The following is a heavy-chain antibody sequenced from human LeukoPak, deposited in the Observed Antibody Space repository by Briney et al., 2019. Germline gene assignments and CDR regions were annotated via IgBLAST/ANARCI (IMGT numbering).Heavy chain of an antibody. CDR2: ISGRGGST. CDR1: GLTFRSYA. Sequence: GGSLRLFCAASGLTFRSYAMSWVRQAPAKGLEWVSAISGRGGSTYYADSVKGRFTISRGNSKNTLYLQMNSLRAEDTAVYYSAKDREGAVAGTSLSYYYMDVWGKGTPVTVSS. CDR3: AKDREGAVAGTSLSYYYMDV. J-gene: IGHJ6*03. V-gene: IGHV3-23*01. D-gene: IGHD6-19*01.